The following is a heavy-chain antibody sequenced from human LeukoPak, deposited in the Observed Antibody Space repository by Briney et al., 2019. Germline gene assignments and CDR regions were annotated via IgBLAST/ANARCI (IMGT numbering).Heavy chain of an antibody. J-gene: IGHJ6*03. CDR2: IYYSGST. D-gene: IGHD3-22*01. Sequence: SETLSLTCTVSGGSISSYHWSWIRQPPGKGLEWIGYIYYSGSTNYNPSLKSRVTISVDTSKNQFSLKLSSVTAADTAVYYCARVITYYDSSGYYSYYYYYYYMDVWGKGATVTVSS. CDR1: GGSISSYH. V-gene: IGHV4-59*01. CDR3: ARVITYYDSSGYYSYYYYYYYMDV.